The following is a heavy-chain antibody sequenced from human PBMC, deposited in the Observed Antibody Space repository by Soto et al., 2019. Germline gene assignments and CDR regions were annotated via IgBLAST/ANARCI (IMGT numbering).Heavy chain of an antibody. CDR3: ASLKGSVVTYYYYGMDV. V-gene: IGHV4-34*01. Sequence: SETLSLTCAVYGGSFSGYYWSWIRQPPWKGLEWIGEINHSGSTNYNPSLKSRVTISVDTSKNQFSLRLSSVTAADTAVYYCASLKGSVVTYYYYGMDVWGQGTTVTVSS. D-gene: IGHD1-26*01. J-gene: IGHJ6*02. CDR1: GGSFSGYY. CDR2: INHSGST.